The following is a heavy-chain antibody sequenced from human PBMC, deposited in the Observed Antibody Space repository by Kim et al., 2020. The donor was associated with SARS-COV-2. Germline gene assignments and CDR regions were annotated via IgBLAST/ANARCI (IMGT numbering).Heavy chain of an antibody. Sequence: GGSLRLSCAASGLTLSGTATHWVRQASGKGLEWVGRIKSKGNTYATAYGASVKGXXTXSRDDSENTAYLXXXSLKAEDTAVXYCTXXXCSGGTCYPQFDPWGQGTXVTVSS. D-gene: IGHD2-15*01. J-gene: IGHJ5*02. CDR3: TXXXCSGGTCYPQFDP. CDR1: GLTLSGTA. CDR2: IKSKGNTYAT. V-gene: IGHV3-73*01.